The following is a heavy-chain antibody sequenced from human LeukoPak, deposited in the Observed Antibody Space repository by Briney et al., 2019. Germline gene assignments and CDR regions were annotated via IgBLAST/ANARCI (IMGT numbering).Heavy chain of an antibody. D-gene: IGHD6-13*01. J-gene: IGHJ4*02. Sequence: SETLSLTCTVSGGSISSYYWSWIRQPPGXGLEWIGYIYYSGTTNYNPSLKSRVTISVDTSKNQFSLKLSSVTAADTAVYYCARGVYIAAAQYAYWGQGTLVTVSS. V-gene: IGHV4-59*01. CDR1: GGSISSYY. CDR2: IYYSGTT. CDR3: ARGVYIAAAQYAY.